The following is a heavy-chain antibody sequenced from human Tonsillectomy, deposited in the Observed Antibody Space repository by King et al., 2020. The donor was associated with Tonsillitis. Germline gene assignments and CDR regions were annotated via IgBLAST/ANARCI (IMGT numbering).Heavy chain of an antibody. Sequence: VQLQESGPGLVKPSETLSLTCTVSGGSISSYYLSWIRQPPGKGLELIGYIYYSGSTNYNPSLKSRVTISVDTSKNQLYLKLSSVTTADTAVYYCARLFPPATDAFDVWGRGTVVTAAS. CDR1: GGSISSYY. V-gene: IGHV4-59*08. D-gene: IGHD3-3*01. CDR3: ARLFPPATDAFDV. J-gene: IGHJ3*01. CDR2: IYYSGST.